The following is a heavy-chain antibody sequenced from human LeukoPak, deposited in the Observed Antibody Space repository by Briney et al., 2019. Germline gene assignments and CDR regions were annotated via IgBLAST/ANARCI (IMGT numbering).Heavy chain of an antibody. J-gene: IGHJ6*03. CDR3: ARSPLVHYYYYYMDV. Sequence: GGSLRLSCAASGFTFSSYAMSWVRQAPGKGLEWVAVIWYDGSNKYYADSVKGRFTISRDNSKNTLYLQMNSLRAEDTAVYYCARSPLVHYYYYYMDVWGKGTTVTVSS. CDR2: IWYDGSNK. CDR1: GFTFSSYA. V-gene: IGHV3-33*08.